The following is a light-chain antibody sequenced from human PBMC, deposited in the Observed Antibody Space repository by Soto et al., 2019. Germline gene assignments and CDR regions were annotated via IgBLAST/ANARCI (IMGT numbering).Light chain of an antibody. CDR1: QSVSSN. J-gene: IGKJ1*01. CDR2: GAS. CDR3: QQYNNWLPWT. V-gene: IGKV3-15*01. Sequence: DIVMTQSPNTLSVSPGERATLSCRSSQSVSSNLAWYQQKPGQAPRLLIYGASTRATGIPARFSGSGSGTEFTLTISSLQSEDFAIYYCQQYNNWLPWTFGQGTKVDI.